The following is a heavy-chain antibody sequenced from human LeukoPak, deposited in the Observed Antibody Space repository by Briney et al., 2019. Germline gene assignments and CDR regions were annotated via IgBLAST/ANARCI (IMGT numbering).Heavy chain of an antibody. J-gene: IGHJ5*02. CDR3: ARDDRSYCGGDCYSNWFDP. D-gene: IGHD2-21*01. Sequence: SETLSLTCAVSGYSISNGYYWGWIRQPPGKGLEWIGSIYHSGSTYYNPSLKSRVTISVDTSKNQFSLKLSSVTAADTAVYYCARDDRSYCGGDCYSNWFDPWGQGTLVTVSS. V-gene: IGHV4-38-2*02. CDR1: GYSISNGYY. CDR2: IYHSGST.